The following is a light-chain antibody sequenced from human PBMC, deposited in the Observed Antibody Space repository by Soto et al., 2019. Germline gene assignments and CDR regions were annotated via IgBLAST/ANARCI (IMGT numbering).Light chain of an antibody. J-gene: IGLJ1*01. V-gene: IGLV2-14*01. Sequence: QSALTQPASVSGSPGQSITISCTGTSSDVGGYNHVSWYQQHPGKAPKLMIYDVSNRPSGVSNRFSGSKSGNTASLTISGLQAEDEADYYCSSYTSSSTPWVFGTGTKVTVL. CDR3: SSYTSSSTPWV. CDR1: SSDVGGYNH. CDR2: DVS.